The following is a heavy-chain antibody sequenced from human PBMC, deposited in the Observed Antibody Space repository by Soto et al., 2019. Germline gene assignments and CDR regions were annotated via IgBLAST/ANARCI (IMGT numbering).Heavy chain of an antibody. V-gene: IGHV3-7*03. CDR2: IKQDGSEK. CDR3: AARAYYYGSGSYYNGGAVDY. Sequence: PGGSLRLSCAASGFTFSSYWMSWVRQAPGKGLEWVANIKQDGSEKYYVDSVKGRFTISRDNAKNSLYLQMNSLRAEDTAVYYCAARAYYYGSGSYYNGGAVDYWGQGTLVTVSS. D-gene: IGHD3-10*01. J-gene: IGHJ4*02. CDR1: GFTFSSYW.